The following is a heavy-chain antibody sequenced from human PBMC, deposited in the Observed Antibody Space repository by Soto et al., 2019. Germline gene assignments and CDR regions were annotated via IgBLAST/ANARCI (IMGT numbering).Heavy chain of an antibody. CDR1: GFTFSSYS. V-gene: IGHV3-21*01. CDR2: ISSSSYI. Sequence: GGSLRLSCAASGFTFSSYSMNWVRQAPGKGLEWVSSISSSSYIYYADSVKGRFTISRDNAKNSLYLQMNTLRAEDTAVYYCARSPYSSGYYGGGWFDPWGQGTLVTVSS. J-gene: IGHJ5*02. D-gene: IGHD3-22*01. CDR3: ARSPYSSGYYGGGWFDP.